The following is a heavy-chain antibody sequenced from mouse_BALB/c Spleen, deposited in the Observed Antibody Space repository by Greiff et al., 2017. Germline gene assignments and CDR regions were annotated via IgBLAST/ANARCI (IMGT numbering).Heavy chain of an antibody. Sequence: QVQLQQSGPGLVAPSQSLSITCTVSGFSLTSYGVHWVRQPPGKGLEWLGVIWAGGSTNYNSALMSRLSISKDNSKSQVFLKMNSLQTDDTAMYYCARDNYRYDEEAWFAYWGQGTLVTVSA. CDR1: GFSLTSYG. D-gene: IGHD2-14*01. CDR2: IWAGGST. CDR3: ARDNYRYDEEAWFAY. J-gene: IGHJ3*01. V-gene: IGHV2-9*02.